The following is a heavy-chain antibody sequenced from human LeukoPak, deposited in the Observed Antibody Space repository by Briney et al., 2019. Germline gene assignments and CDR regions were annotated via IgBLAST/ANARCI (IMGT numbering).Heavy chain of an antibody. CDR2: ISTSGESA. CDR3: AKDRGSGYHYFDY. J-gene: IGHJ4*02. D-gene: IGHD3-22*01. V-gene: IGHV3-23*01. Sequence: GGSLRLSCPVSGFTFSSYAMSWVRQAPGGGLELVSVISTSGESAYYADSVKGRFTISRDNSKNTLYLQMNSLRAEDTAVYYCAKDRGSGYHYFDYWGQGTLVTVSS. CDR1: GFTFSSYA.